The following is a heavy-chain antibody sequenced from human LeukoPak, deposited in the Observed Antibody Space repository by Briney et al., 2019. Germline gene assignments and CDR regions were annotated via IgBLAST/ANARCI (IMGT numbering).Heavy chain of an antibody. Sequence: PSETLSLTCAVYGGSFSGYYWSWIRQPPGKGLEWIGEINHSGSTNYNPSLKSRVTISVDTSKNQFSLKLSSVTAADTAVYYCARVPYCSGGSCYGYNWFDPWGQGILVTVSS. CDR3: ARVPYCSGGSCYGYNWFDP. CDR2: INHSGST. D-gene: IGHD2-15*01. V-gene: IGHV4-34*01. CDR1: GGSFSGYY. J-gene: IGHJ5*02.